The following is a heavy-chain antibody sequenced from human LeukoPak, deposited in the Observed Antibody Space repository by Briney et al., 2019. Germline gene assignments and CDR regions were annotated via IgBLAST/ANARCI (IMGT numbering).Heavy chain of an antibody. CDR1: GDSLGIYK. Sequence: SETLSLTCSVSGDSLGIYKWSWIRQPPGKGLEWTAHISSSGSAIYNPSLMSRVSMSVDTSKNQFSLRLTSVTAADTAVYYCAREWSGFDFWGQGTTVTVSS. CDR2: ISSSGSA. CDR3: AREWSGFDF. D-gene: IGHD2-15*01. V-gene: IGHV4-59*01. J-gene: IGHJ3*01.